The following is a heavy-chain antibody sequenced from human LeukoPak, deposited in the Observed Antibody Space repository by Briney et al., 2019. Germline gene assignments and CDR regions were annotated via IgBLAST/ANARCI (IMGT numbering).Heavy chain of an antibody. D-gene: IGHD2-8*01. CDR2: IYYSGIS. CDR1: GGSIRSGGYY. J-gene: IGHJ3*02. V-gene: IGHV4-31*03. Sequence: SQTLSLTCTVSGGSIRSGGYYWSWIRQHPGKGLEWIGYIYYSGISKYNPSLNSRVTISVDTSKNQFYLNLRSVTAADTAVYYCARAHVDDLEMVYAVRAFDIWGQGTLVTVSS. CDR3: ARAHVDDLEMVYAVRAFDI.